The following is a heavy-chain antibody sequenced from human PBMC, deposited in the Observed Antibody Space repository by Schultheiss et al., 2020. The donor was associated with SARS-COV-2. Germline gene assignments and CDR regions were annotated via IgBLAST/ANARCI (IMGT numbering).Heavy chain of an antibody. CDR3: ARVKSSSWYFGWFDP. Sequence: GESLKISCAASGFTFSNAWMNWVRQAPGKGLEWVAVISYDGSNKYYADSVKGRFTISRDNSKNTLYLQMNSLRAEDTAVYYCARVKSSSWYFGWFDPWGQGTLVTVSS. V-gene: IGHV3-30*03. D-gene: IGHD6-13*01. CDR1: GFTFSNAW. J-gene: IGHJ5*02. CDR2: ISYDGSNK.